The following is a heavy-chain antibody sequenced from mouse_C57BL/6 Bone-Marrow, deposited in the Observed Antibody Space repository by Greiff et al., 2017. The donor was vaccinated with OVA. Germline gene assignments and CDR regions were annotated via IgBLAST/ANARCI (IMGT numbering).Heavy chain of an antibody. CDR3: AKPPITTVVRYYFDY. J-gene: IGHJ2*01. Sequence: VQLQQSGPELVKPGASVKMSCKASGYTFTDYNMHWVKQSHGKSLEWIGYINPNNGGTSYNQKFKGKATLTVNKSSSTAYMELRSLTSEDSAVYYCAKPPITTVVRYYFDYWGQGTTLTVSS. V-gene: IGHV1-22*01. CDR1: GYTFTDYN. D-gene: IGHD1-1*01. CDR2: INPNNGGT.